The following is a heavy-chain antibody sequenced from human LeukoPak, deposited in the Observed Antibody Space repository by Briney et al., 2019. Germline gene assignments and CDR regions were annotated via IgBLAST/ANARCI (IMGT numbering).Heavy chain of an antibody. V-gene: IGHV4-39*07. CDR1: VGSISISSDY. J-gene: IGHJ4*02. CDR2: INHSGST. CDR3: ARKQVGVFFDY. Sequence: SETLSLTCTLSVGSISISSDYWSWVRQPPGKGLEWIGEINHSGSTNYNPSLQSRVTISVDTSKNQFSLKLSSVTAADTAVYYCARKQVGVFFDYWREGGMVADCS. D-gene: IGHD3-16*01.